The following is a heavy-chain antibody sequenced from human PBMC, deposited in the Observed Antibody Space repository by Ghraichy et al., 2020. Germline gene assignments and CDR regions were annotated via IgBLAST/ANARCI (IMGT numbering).Heavy chain of an antibody. Sequence: SQTLSLTYTVSGGSISSYYWSWIRQPPGKGLEWIGYIYTSGSTNYNPSLKSRVTISVDTSKNQFSLKLSSVTAADTAMYYCATQGSRYYFDYWGQGTLVTVSS. D-gene: IGHD6-13*01. CDR3: ATQGSRYYFDY. CDR1: GGSISSYY. J-gene: IGHJ4*02. CDR2: IYTSGST. V-gene: IGHV4-4*09.